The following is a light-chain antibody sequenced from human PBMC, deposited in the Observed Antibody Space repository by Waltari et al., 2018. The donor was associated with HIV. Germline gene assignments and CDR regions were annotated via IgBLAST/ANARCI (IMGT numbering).Light chain of an antibody. CDR2: AAS. CDR3: LQDYNYPYT. J-gene: IGKJ2*01. V-gene: IGKV1-6*02. CDR1: QGIRND. Sequence: AIQMTQSPTSLSASAGYRATITCRASQGIRNDLGWYQHIPGKAPKLLIYAASTLNSGVPSRFNGSGSETDFTLTIGDVQPEDFATYYCLQDYNYPYTFGRGTKLDI.